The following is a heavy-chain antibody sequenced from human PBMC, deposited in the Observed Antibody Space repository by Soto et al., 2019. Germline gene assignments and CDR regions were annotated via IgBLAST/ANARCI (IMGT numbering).Heavy chain of an antibody. CDR3: ARDWDRGGGSYLRKFDL. CDR1: GFALTPYA. D-gene: IGHD1-26*01. CDR2: ISYDGSYR. Sequence: QEQLVESGGGVVQPGRSLRLSCAASGFALTPYAMHWVRQAPGKGLEWVAIISYDGSYRSYGDSVKGRFTISRDNSENSLYLQMDTLRSEDTAVYYCARDWDRGGGSYLRKFDLWGRGTLVTVSS. V-gene: IGHV3-30-3*01. J-gene: IGHJ2*01.